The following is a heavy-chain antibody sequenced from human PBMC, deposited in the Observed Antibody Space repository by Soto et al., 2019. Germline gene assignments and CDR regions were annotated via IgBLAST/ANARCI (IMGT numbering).Heavy chain of an antibody. J-gene: IGHJ4*02. CDR2: IYYSGST. V-gene: IGHV4-59*01. CDR1: GGSISSYY. D-gene: IGHD3-10*01. CDR3: ARGIYGSGSYHPFDY. Sequence: QVQLQESGPGLVKPSETLSLTCTVSGGSISSYYWSWIRQPPGKGLEWIGYIYYSGSTNYNPSLKSRVTISVDTSKNQFSLKLSSVTAADTAVYYCARGIYGSGSYHPFDYWGQGTLVTASS.